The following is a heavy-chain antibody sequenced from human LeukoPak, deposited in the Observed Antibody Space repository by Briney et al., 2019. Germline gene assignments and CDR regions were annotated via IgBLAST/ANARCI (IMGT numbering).Heavy chain of an antibody. Sequence: SETLSLTCTVSGDSISSSSYYWGWIRQPPGKELEWIGSIYYSGSTYYNPSLNSRVTISVNTSKNQFSLKLSSVTAADTAVYYCARDYLGGNPDAFDIWGQGTMVTVSS. V-gene: IGHV4-39*07. CDR1: GDSISSSSYY. CDR3: ARDYLGGNPDAFDI. CDR2: IYYSGST. J-gene: IGHJ3*02. D-gene: IGHD4-23*01.